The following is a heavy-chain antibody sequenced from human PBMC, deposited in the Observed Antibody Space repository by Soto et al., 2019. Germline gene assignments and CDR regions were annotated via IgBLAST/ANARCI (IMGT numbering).Heavy chain of an antibody. Sequence: QVQLVQSGAEVKKPGASVKVSCKASGYTFTSCFMHWVRQAPGQGLEWVGIINPSGGSPTYAQNFQGRVTMTTDTSTSTVYMDLSSLRSEDTAMYYCAREDSSSHDYWGQGTLVTVSS. V-gene: IGHV1-46*01. CDR2: INPSGGSP. CDR1: GYTFTSCF. J-gene: IGHJ4*02. CDR3: AREDSSSHDY. D-gene: IGHD6-6*01.